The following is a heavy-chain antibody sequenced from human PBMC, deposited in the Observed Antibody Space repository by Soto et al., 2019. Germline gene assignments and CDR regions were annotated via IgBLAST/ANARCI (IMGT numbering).Heavy chain of an antibody. CDR1: GDRVSSDSAS. J-gene: IGHJ2*01. CDR3: ARPHLIAARLMWYIDL. D-gene: IGHD6-6*01. V-gene: IGHV6-1*01. CDR2: TYYRSKWYN. Sequence: SQTLSLTCAISGDRVSSDSASWHRIRQSPSRGLEWLVRTYYRSKWYNYYALSLKSRIVISPDTAKNQLALQLNSVTPEDTAVYYGARPHLIAARLMWYIDLGGRGTLVTVTS.